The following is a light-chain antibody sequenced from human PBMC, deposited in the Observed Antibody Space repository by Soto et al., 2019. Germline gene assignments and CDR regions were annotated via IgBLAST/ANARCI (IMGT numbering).Light chain of an antibody. V-gene: IGLV2-11*01. CDR1: SSDVGGYNF. J-gene: IGLJ2*01. CDR3: CGYAGSYSV. CDR2: DVS. Sequence: QSALTQPRSVSGSPGQSVTISCTGTSSDVGGYNFVSWYQQHPGKAPKLMIYDVSKRPSGVPDRFSGSKSANTASLTISGIQAEDEADYYCCGYAGSYSVFGGGTKLTVL.